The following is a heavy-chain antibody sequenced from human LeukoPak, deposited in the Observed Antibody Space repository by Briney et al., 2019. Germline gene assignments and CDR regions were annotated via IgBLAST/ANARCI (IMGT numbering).Heavy chain of an antibody. D-gene: IGHD6-6*01. CDR1: GFTSSSYA. CDR3: AKGTSSSRPYYFDY. V-gene: IGHV3-23*01. Sequence: GGSLRLSCAASGFTSSSYAMSWVRQAPGKGLEWVSAITPSGGDTFHADSVKGRFTISRDNSKSTLYLQMNSLRAEDTATYYCAKGTSSSRPYYFDYWGQGTLVAVSS. J-gene: IGHJ4*02. CDR2: ITPSGGDT.